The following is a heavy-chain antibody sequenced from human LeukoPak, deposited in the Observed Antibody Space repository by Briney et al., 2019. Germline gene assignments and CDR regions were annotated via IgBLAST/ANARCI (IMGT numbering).Heavy chain of an antibody. Sequence: PGGSLRLSCAASGFSFSTYAMSWVRQAPGEGLEWVSAISGSGDRAYYADSVRGRFTISRDNSKNTLYLQMSSLRADDTAVYHCANVLTSSGWFFGNHELHYWGQGTLVTVSS. CDR2: ISGSGDRA. CDR3: ANVLTSSGWFFGNHELHY. CDR1: GFSFSTYA. D-gene: IGHD6-19*01. J-gene: IGHJ4*02. V-gene: IGHV3-23*01.